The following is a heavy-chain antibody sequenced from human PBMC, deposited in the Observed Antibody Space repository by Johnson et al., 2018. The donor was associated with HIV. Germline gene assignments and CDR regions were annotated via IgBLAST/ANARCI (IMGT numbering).Heavy chain of an antibody. CDR2: INWNGGST. D-gene: IGHD4-17*01. CDR1: GFTFDDYG. CDR3: ARERIYGDDAFDI. Sequence: VQLVESGGGVVRPGGSLRLSCAAYGFTFDDYGMSWVRQAPGKGLEWVSGINWNGGSTGYADSVKGRFTISRDKSKNTLYLQMNSLRAEDTAVYYCARERIYGDDAFDIWGQGTMVTVSS. J-gene: IGHJ3*02. V-gene: IGHV3-20*04.